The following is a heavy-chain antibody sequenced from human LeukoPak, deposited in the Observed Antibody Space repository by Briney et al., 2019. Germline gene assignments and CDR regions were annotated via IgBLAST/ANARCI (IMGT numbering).Heavy chain of an antibody. J-gene: IGHJ3*02. Sequence: GASVKVSCKTSGHSFTNFAMHWVRQAPGQRPEWMGWINAANGNTEYSEKLQGRVTITRDTSASTAYMELSSLRSEDTAVYYCARGYYDSSGYSHHDAFDIWGQGTMVTVSS. CDR2: INAANGNT. CDR3: ARGYYDSSGYSHHDAFDI. D-gene: IGHD3-22*01. V-gene: IGHV1-3*01. CDR1: GHSFTNFA.